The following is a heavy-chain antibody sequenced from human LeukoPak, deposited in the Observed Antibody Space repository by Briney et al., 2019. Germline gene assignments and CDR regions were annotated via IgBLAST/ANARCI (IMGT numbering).Heavy chain of an antibody. Sequence: GASVKVSCKASGYTFTSYYMHWVRQAPGQGLEWMGIINPSGGSTSYAQKFQGRVTMTRDTSTSTVYMELSSLRSEDTAVYYCAKDQAAAGIFSLADYWGQGTLVTVSS. D-gene: IGHD6-13*01. CDR2: INPSGGST. CDR3: AKDQAAAGIFSLADY. CDR1: GYTFTSYY. V-gene: IGHV1-46*01. J-gene: IGHJ4*02.